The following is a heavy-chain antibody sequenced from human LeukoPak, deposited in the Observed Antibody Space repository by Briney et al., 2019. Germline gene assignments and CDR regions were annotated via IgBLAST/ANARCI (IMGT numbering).Heavy chain of an antibody. D-gene: IGHD6-13*01. J-gene: IGHJ3*02. CDR2: IKQDGSEK. V-gene: IGHV3-7*01. CDR3: ARGPSLAAANAFDI. CDR1: GFTFSSYW. Sequence: GGSLRLSCAASGFTFSSYWMSWVRQAPGKGLEWVANIKQDGSEKYYVDSVKGRFTISRDNAKNSLYLQMNSLRAEDTAVYYCARGPSLAAANAFDIWGQGTMVTVSS.